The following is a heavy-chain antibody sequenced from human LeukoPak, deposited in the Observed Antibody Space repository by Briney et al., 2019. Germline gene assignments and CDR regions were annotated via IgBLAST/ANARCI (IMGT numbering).Heavy chain of an antibody. V-gene: IGHV4-59*01. CDR2: VYYSGST. D-gene: IGHD3-3*01. Sequence: PSETLSLTCTVSGRSISTYYGSCIRQAPGEGREWGGYVYYSGSTEYEPSLKSRVTISVDTSKNQFSLKMNSVTAADTAVYYCARGSDFWSGYSFDNWGQGTPVTASS. CDR3: ARGSDFWSGYSFDN. J-gene: IGHJ4*02. CDR1: GRSISTYY.